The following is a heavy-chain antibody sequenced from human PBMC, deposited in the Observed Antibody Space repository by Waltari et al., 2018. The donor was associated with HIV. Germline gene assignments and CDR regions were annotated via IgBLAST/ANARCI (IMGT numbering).Heavy chain of an antibody. D-gene: IGHD3-10*02. V-gene: IGHV1-8*01. CDR2: MNPNSVKT. CDR3: VLSRPVAMFGDF. Sequence: VQLVQSGAEVKQPGGSVTGSCKASGDTFTSFDVNWVRQAAGQGLEWMGWMNPNSVKTGYARNFQGRVSLTKNSAMGTVYLKLRSLTSEDTVLYYCVLSRPVAMFGDFWDQGSPFTVSS. J-gene: IGHJ4*02. CDR1: GDTFTSFD.